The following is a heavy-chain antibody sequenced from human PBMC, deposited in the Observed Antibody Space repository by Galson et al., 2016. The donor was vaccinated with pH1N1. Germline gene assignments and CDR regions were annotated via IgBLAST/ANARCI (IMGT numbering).Heavy chain of an antibody. V-gene: IGHV3-53*01. CDR2: IYSDGST. CDR1: AFSVRNNF. CDR3: ARDKRRYFDP. Sequence: LILSCASYAFSVRNNFMTWVRQPPGKALEWVSTIYSDGSTNYGDFVKGRFTVSRDISENTVFLQLNSLRVDDTAVYYCARDKRRYFDPWGQGTLVTVSP. J-gene: IGHJ4*02.